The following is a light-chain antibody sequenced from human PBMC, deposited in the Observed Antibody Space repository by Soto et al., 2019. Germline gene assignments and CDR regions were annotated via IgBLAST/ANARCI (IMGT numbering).Light chain of an antibody. CDR2: GAS. V-gene: IGKV3-20*01. Sequence: EIVLTQSPGTLSLSPGERATLSCRASQSVTSSYLAWYQHKRGQAPRLLIYGASNRATGIPDRFSGSGSGTDFTLTISRLEPEDFAVYYCQQVGSSPPWTFGQGTKVEIK. CDR1: QSVTSSY. J-gene: IGKJ1*01. CDR3: QQVGSSPPWT.